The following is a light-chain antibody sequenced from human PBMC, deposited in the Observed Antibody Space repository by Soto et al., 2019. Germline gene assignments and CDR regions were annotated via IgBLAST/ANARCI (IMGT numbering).Light chain of an antibody. CDR3: QQYNSYSPS. Sequence: DIQMTQSPSTLSASVGDRVTITCRASQSISSWLAWYQQKPGKAPKLLIYDASSLESGVPSRFSCSGSGTEFTLTISSLQPDDFATYYCQQYNSYSPSFGQGTKLEVK. CDR1: QSISSW. CDR2: DAS. J-gene: IGKJ2*01. V-gene: IGKV1-5*01.